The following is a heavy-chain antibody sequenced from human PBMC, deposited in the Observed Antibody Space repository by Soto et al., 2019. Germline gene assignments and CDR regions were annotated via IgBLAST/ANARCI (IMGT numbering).Heavy chain of an antibody. CDR3: ARDHTAMVLPYYYYGMDV. Sequence: TGGSLRLSCAASGFTFSSYAMHWVRQAPGKGLEWVAVISYDGSNKYYADSVKGRFTISRDNSKNTLYLQMNSLRAEDTAVYYCARDHTAMVLPYYYYGMDVWGQGTTVTVSS. J-gene: IGHJ6*02. D-gene: IGHD5-18*01. V-gene: IGHV3-30-3*01. CDR2: ISYDGSNK. CDR1: GFTFSSYA.